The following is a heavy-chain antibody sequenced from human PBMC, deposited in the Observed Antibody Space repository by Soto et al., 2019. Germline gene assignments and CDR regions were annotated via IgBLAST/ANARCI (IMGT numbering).Heavy chain of an antibody. CDR2: IYYSWST. V-gene: IGHV4-30-4*01. CDR1: VGSISSGYYY. D-gene: IGHD3-3*01. J-gene: IGHJ4*02. Sequence: SETLSLTCTVSVGSISSGYYYLSWILHPPGKGLEWIGYIYYSWSTYYNPSLKSRVTISLDTSKNQFSLKLSSVTAADTAVYYCARAVTIFGVAFEYWGQGTIVTLSS. CDR3: ARAVTIFGVAFEY.